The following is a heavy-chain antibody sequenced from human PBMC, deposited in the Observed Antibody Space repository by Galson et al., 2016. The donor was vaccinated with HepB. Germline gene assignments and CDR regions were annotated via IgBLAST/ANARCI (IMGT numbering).Heavy chain of an antibody. CDR1: GFTFSSYY. D-gene: IGHD6-13*01. Sequence: SLRLSCAASGFTFSSYYMNWVRQAPGKGLEWVSSISSGSSYIYYADSVKGRFTISRDNAKNSLYLQMNSLRAEDTALYYCARLLTSSSWYGWFDPWGQGILVTVSS. CDR3: ARLLTSSSWYGWFDP. V-gene: IGHV3-21*01. CDR2: ISSGSSYI. J-gene: IGHJ5*02.